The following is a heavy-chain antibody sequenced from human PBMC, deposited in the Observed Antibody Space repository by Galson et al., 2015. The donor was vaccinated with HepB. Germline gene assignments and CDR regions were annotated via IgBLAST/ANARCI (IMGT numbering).Heavy chain of an antibody. CDR2: IRFDGNNK. CDR3: AKMTGYHDTSGYYFVDS. Sequence: SLRLSCAASGFTFSSYGMHWDRQAPGKGLEWVAFIRFDGNNKYYVDSVKGRFTITRDNSKNTLYLQMNSLRAEDTAVYYCAKMTGYHDTSGYYFVDSWGQGTLVTVSS. D-gene: IGHD3-22*01. CDR1: GFTFSSYG. V-gene: IGHV3-30*02. J-gene: IGHJ4*02.